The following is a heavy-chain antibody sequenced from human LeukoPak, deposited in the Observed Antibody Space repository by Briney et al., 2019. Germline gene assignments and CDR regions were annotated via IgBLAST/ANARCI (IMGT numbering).Heavy chain of an antibody. CDR1: GGSFSGYY. CDR3: ARARIQLWFGVYYYYYGMDV. J-gene: IGHJ6*02. CDR2: INHSGST. V-gene: IGHV4-34*01. Sequence: SETLSLTCAVYGGSFSGYYWSWIRQPPGKGLEWIGEINHSGSTNYNPPLKSRVTISVDTSKNQFSLKLSSVTAADTAVYYCARARIQLWFGVYYYYYGMDVWGQGTTVTVSS. D-gene: IGHD5-18*01.